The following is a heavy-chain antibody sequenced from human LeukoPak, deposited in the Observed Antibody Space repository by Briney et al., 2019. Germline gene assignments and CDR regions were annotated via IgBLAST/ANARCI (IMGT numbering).Heavy chain of an antibody. CDR2: ISYDGSNK. D-gene: IGHD2-21*02. CDR1: GFTFSSYG. V-gene: IGHV3-30*03. Sequence: GGSLRLSCAASGFTFSSYGTHWVRQAPGKGLEWVAVISYDGSNKYYADSVKGRFTISRDNSKNTLYLQMNSLRAEDTAVYYCARDRVVVTATYYYYGMDVWGQGTTVTVSS. J-gene: IGHJ6*02. CDR3: ARDRVVVTATYYYYGMDV.